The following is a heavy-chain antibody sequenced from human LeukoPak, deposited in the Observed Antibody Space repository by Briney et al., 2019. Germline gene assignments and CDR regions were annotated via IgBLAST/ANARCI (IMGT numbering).Heavy chain of an antibody. Sequence: GASLRLSCAASGCTFSSYAMSWVRQAPRPGLELVSAISGSGGSRYYADSVQSRFTISRDNSKNTLYLQMISLRAEDTAVYYCAKGSHYYDSSGYYYPFPIVYWGQGTLVTVSS. J-gene: IGHJ4*02. V-gene: IGHV3-23*01. CDR2: ISGSGGSR. D-gene: IGHD3-22*01. CDR1: GCTFSSYA. CDR3: AKGSHYYDSSGYYYPFPIVY.